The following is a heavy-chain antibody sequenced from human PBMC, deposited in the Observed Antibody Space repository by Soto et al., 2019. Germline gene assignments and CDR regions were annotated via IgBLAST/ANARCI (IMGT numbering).Heavy chain of an antibody. CDR1: GFTFSSYG. Sequence: GGSLRLSCAASGFTFSSYGMHWVRQAPGKGLEWVAVISYDGSNKYYADSVKGRFTISRDNSKNTLYLQMNSLRAEDTAVYYCAKEGVFGGTYYYYGMDVWGQGTTVTVPS. CDR2: ISYDGSNK. D-gene: IGHD3-3*01. J-gene: IGHJ6*02. V-gene: IGHV3-30*18. CDR3: AKEGVFGGTYYYYGMDV.